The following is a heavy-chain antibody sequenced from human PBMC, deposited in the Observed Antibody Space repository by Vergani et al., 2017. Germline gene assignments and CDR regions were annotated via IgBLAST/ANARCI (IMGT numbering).Heavy chain of an antibody. Sequence: QVQLQESGPGLVKPSQTLSRTCTVSGGSISSGDYYWSWIRQPPGKGLEWIGYIYYNGNTYYNPSLKSRVTISVDTSKNQFSLKLSSVTAADTAVYYCARELLGDLSLRTFDYWGQGTLVTVSS. CDR2: IYYNGNT. V-gene: IGHV4-30-4*08. J-gene: IGHJ4*02. D-gene: IGHD3-16*02. CDR1: GGSISSGDYY. CDR3: ARELLGDLSLRTFDY.